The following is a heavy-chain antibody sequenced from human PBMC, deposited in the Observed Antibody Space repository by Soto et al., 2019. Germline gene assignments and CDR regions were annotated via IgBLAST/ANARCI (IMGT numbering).Heavy chain of an antibody. CDR2: LSDSGGSI. CDR3: AKVSSSWYAGFFDL. J-gene: IGHJ4*02. D-gene: IGHD6-13*01. Sequence: EVQRLESGEGLVQPGGSLRLSCTASGFTFSRHAMTWFRQAPGKGLEWVSGLSDSGGSIYYADSVKGRFTISRDNSMNTLYLQMNTLRAADTAVYYCAKVSSSWYAGFFDLWGQGTLVTVSS. V-gene: IGHV3-23*01. CDR1: GFTFSRHA.